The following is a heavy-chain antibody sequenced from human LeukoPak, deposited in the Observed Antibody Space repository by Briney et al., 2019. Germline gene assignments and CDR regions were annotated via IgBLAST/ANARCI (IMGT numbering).Heavy chain of an antibody. Sequence: PGGSLRLSCAASGFTLSSYDINRVRQAPGKGLEWLSYISSSGATIHYADSVKGRFTISRDNARNSLYLQMNSLRAEDTAVYYCARLQQRLMATIDQWGQGTLVTVSS. CDR2: ISSSGATI. J-gene: IGHJ5*02. V-gene: IGHV3-48*03. CDR1: GFTLSSYD. CDR3: ARLQQRLMATIDQ. D-gene: IGHD5-24*01.